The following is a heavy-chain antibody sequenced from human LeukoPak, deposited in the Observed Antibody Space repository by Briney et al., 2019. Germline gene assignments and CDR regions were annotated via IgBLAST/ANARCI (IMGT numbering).Heavy chain of an antibody. V-gene: IGHV1-2*02. Sequence: ASVKVSCKASGYTFTGYYMHWVRQAPGQGLEWMGWINPNSGGTNYAQKFQGRVTMTRNTSISTAYMELSSLRSEDTAVYYCARGLPLASSWSNFDYWGQGTLVTVSS. CDR2: INPNSGGT. J-gene: IGHJ4*02. CDR3: ARGLPLASSWSNFDY. CDR1: GYTFTGYY. D-gene: IGHD6-13*01.